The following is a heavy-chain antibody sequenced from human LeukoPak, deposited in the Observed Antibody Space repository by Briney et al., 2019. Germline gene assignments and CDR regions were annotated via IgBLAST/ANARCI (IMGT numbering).Heavy chain of an antibody. CDR2: ISGSGGST. Sequence: GGSLRLSCAASGFTFSSYAMSWVRQAPGKGLEWVSAISGSGGSTYYADSVKGRFIISRDNSKNTLFLQMNNLGAEDTAVYYCAKNVWDRSGWLIEYWGQGTRVTVSS. V-gene: IGHV3-23*01. CDR1: GFTFSSYA. CDR3: AKNVWDRSGWLIEY. D-gene: IGHD6-19*01. J-gene: IGHJ4*02.